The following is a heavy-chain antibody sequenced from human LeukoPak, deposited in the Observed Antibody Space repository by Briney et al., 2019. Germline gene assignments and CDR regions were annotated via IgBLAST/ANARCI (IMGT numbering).Heavy chain of an antibody. Sequence: GGSLRLSCAASGFTFSSYEMNWVRQAPGKGLEWVSYISSSGSTIYYADSVKGRFTISRDNAKNSLYLQMNSLRAEDTAVYYCATRGSDYDSSGYYLGYWGQGTLVTVSS. CDR2: ISSSGSTI. V-gene: IGHV3-48*03. D-gene: IGHD3-22*01. CDR3: ATRGSDYDSSGYYLGY. CDR1: GFTFSSYE. J-gene: IGHJ4*02.